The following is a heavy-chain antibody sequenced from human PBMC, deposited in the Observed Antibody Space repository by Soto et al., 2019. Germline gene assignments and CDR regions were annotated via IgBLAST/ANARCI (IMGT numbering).Heavy chain of an antibody. J-gene: IGHJ5*02. D-gene: IGHD2-2*01. Sequence: ASVKVSCKACDYYFPGYNRHWVRQAPGQGLEWMGWINPNTGVTNYPQEFQGRVPLTRDTSISTAFLEVRRLTSDDTAVYYCPTLHRSSTSRGSDFDPWGRGTPVTVSS. CDR1: DYYFPGYN. V-gene: IGHV1-2*02. CDR2: INPNTGVT. CDR3: PTLHRSSTSRGSDFDP.